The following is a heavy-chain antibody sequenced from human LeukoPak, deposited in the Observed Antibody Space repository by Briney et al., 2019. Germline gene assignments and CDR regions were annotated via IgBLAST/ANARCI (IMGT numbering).Heavy chain of an antibody. J-gene: IGHJ4*02. CDR3: ARAWLTTAGLGDY. V-gene: IGHV3-33*08. Sequence: GGSLRLSCAASGFTFSSYAMHWVRQAPGKGLEWVALIWYDGSDKYYAASVKGRFTISRDNSKNTLYLQMNSLRDEDTAVYYCARAWLTTAGLGDYWGQGTLVAVSA. CDR2: IWYDGSDK. CDR1: GFTFSSYA. D-gene: IGHD4-17*01.